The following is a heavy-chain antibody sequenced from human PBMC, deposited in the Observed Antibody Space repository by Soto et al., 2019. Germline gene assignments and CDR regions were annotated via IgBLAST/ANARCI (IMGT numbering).Heavy chain of an antibody. V-gene: IGHV4-39*01. D-gene: IGHD2-15*01. CDR3: ASRLRSGYCSGGTCNNGFDP. CDR2: IYYSGSS. Sequence: QLQLQESGPGLVKPSETLSLSCTVSGGSISSIIYYWGWIRQPPGKGLEWIGSIYYSGSSYYNPSLKSRLTISVATSKNQFSLKLSSVTAADTAVYYCASRLRSGYCSGGTCNNGFDPWGQGTLVTVSS. CDR1: GGSISSIIYY. J-gene: IGHJ5*02.